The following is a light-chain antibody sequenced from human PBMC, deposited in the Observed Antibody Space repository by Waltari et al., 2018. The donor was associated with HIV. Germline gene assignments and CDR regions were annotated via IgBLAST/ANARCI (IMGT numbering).Light chain of an antibody. J-gene: IGKJ1*01. CDR3: QQYNKWPRT. CDR1: QNVITN. CDR2: GAS. V-gene: IGKV3-15*01. Sequence: EIVMTQSPGTLSVSPGERVTLSCRASQNVITNLAWYQQKPGQAPRLLIYGASTRATGIPHRFSGGGSGTDFTLTIGSLQSEDFTFYYCQQYNKWPRTFGQGTKVEVK.